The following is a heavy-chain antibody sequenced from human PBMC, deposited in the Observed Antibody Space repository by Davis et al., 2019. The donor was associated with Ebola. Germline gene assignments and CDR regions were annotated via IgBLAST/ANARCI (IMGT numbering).Heavy chain of an antibody. CDR3: AVLPYSGIYG. CDR1: GFTVSSNY. V-gene: IGHV3-21*01. CDR2: ISISGTYI. D-gene: IGHD1-26*01. J-gene: IGHJ4*02. Sequence: GGSLRLSCAASGFTVSSNYMSWVRQAPGKGLEWVSSISISGTYIYYADSVKGRFTISRDNVKNSLYLQMNSLRAEDTAVYYCAVLPYSGIYGWGQGTPVTVSS.